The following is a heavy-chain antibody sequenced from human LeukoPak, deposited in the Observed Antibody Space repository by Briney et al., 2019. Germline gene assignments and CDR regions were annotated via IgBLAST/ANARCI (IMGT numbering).Heavy chain of an antibody. Sequence: SAKVSCKASGGTFSSYAISWVRQAPGQGLEWMGNIIPILDKTNYAQKFQGRVTITADKSTSTAYMELSSLRSEDTAVYYCARDWRDIVVVPALGRFDPWGQGTLVTVSS. CDR1: GGTFSSYA. J-gene: IGHJ5*02. V-gene: IGHV1-69*04. CDR3: ARDWRDIVVVPALGRFDP. CDR2: IIPILDKT. D-gene: IGHD2-2*01.